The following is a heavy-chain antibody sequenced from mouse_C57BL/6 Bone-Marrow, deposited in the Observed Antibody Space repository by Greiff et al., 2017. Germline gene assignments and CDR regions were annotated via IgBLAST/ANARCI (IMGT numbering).Heavy chain of an antibody. Sequence: QVQLQQSGPELVKPGASVKLSCKASGYTFTSYDINWVQQRPGQGLEWIGWIYPRDGSTKYNEKFKGKATLTVDTSSSTAYMELHSLTSEDSAVYFCARDFYYDYDDYAMDYWGQGTSVTVSS. V-gene: IGHV1-85*01. CDR2: IYPRDGST. D-gene: IGHD2-4*01. J-gene: IGHJ4*01. CDR1: GYTFTSYD. CDR3: ARDFYYDYDDYAMDY.